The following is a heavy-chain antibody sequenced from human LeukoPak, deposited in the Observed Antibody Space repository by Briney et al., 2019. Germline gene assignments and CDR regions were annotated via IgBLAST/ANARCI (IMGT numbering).Heavy chain of an antibody. CDR2: INHSGST. CDR1: GGSFSGYY. V-gene: IGHV4-34*01. J-gene: IGHJ4*02. CDR3: ARALYYYGSGSYHTRLWGY. D-gene: IGHD3-10*01. Sequence: SETLSLTCAVYGGSFSGYYWSWIRQPPGKGLEWIGEINHSGSTNYNPSLKSRVTISVDTSKNQFSLKLSSVTAADTAVYYCARALYYYGSGSYHTRLWGYWGQGTLVTVSS.